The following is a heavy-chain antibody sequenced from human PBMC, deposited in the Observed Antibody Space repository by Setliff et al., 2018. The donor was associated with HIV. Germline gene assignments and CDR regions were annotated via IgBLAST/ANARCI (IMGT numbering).Heavy chain of an antibody. D-gene: IGHD6-13*01. J-gene: IGHJ4*02. CDR1: GCTLVSYY. V-gene: IGHV1-46*01. Sequence: EASVKVSCKASGCTLVSYYMHWVRQAPVQGLEWMGIINPSAGSTTYAQKFQGRVTLTSDTSASTVYMELSSLRSEDMAVYYCARGHSSKWYADYWGQGTLVTVP. CDR3: ARGHSSKWYADY. CDR2: INPSAGST.